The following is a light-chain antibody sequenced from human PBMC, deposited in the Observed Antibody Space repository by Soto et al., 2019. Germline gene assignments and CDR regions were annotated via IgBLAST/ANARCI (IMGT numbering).Light chain of an antibody. J-gene: IGKJ1*01. CDR1: QSISSW. CDR2: DAS. CDR3: QQYNTYWT. V-gene: IGKV1-5*01. Sequence: DMQITQYPANLPIFIRKRVTITCRARQSISSWLAWYQQKPGRASKLLIYDASTLESGVPSRFSGSGSGTEFTLTISSLQTDDSASYFCQQYNTYWTFGQGTKVDI.